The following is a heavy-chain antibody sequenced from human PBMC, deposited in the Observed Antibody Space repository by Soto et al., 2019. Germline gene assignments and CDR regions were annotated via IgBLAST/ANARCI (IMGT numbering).Heavy chain of an antibody. CDR3: AKDLLRFLEWLSYFDY. D-gene: IGHD3-3*01. CDR2: ISGSGGST. V-gene: IGHV3-23*01. CDR1: GFTFSSYA. J-gene: IGHJ4*02. Sequence: PGGALRLSCAASGFTFSSYAMSWVRQAPGKGLEWVSAISGSGGSTYYADSVKGRFTISRDNSKNTLYLQMNSLRAEDTAVYYCAKDLLRFLEWLSYFDYWGQGTLVNVSS.